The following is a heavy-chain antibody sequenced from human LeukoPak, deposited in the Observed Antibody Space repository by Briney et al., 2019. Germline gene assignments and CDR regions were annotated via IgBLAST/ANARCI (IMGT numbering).Heavy chain of an antibody. J-gene: IGHJ3*02. CDR2: ISYDGSNK. D-gene: IGHD1-14*01. CDR1: GFTFSSYA. V-gene: IGHV3-30*04. Sequence: GRSLRLSCAASGFTFSSYAMHWVRQAPGKGLEWVAVISYDGSNKYYADSVKGRFTISRDNAKNSLYLQMNSLRVEDTAVYYCARVGWPHRDAFDIWGQGTMVTVSS. CDR3: ARVGWPHRDAFDI.